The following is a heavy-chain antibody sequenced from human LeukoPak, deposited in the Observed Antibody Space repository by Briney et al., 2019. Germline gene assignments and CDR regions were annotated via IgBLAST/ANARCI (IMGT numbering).Heavy chain of an antibody. CDR2: IIPIFGTA. Sequence: ASVKVSCKASGYTFTGYYMHWVRQAPGQGLEWMGGIIPIFGTANYAQKFQGRVTITADESTSTAYMELSSLRSEDTAVYYCARDHPLWFGELSFLWDIWGQGTMVTVSS. D-gene: IGHD3-10*01. V-gene: IGHV1-69*13. J-gene: IGHJ3*02. CDR3: ARDHPLWFGELSFLWDI. CDR1: GYTFTGYY.